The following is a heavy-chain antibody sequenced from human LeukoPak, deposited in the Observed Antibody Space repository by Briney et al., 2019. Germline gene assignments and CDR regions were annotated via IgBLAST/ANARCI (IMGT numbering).Heavy chain of an antibody. V-gene: IGHV1-3*01. D-gene: IGHD1-26*01. CDR1: GYTFTSYA. Sequence: GASVKVSCKASGYTFTSYAMHWVRQAPGQRLEWMGWINAGNGNTKYSQKFQGRVTITRDTSASTAYMELSSLRSEDTAVYYCARDRPKPSGSYYDGGYFDYWGQGTLVTVSS. J-gene: IGHJ4*02. CDR2: INAGNGNT. CDR3: ARDRPKPSGSYYDGGYFDY.